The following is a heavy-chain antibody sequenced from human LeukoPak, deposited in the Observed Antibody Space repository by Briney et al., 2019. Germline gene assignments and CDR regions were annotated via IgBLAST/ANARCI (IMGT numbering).Heavy chain of an antibody. CDR1: GFTFSNCG. CDR2: IWSGGTDK. V-gene: IGHV3-30*18. Sequence: PGRSLRLSCAASGFTFSNCGMHWVRQAPGKGLEWVAVIWSGGTDKYYADSVKGRFTVSRDNSKNTLYLQMNSLRAEDTAVYYCGKRLTSWELEYWGQGTLVTVSS. J-gene: IGHJ4*02. CDR3: GKRLTSWELEY. D-gene: IGHD1-26*01.